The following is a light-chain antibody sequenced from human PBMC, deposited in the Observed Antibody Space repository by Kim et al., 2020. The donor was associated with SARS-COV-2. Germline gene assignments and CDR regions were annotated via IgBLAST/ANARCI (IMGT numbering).Light chain of an antibody. Sequence: EIVMTQSPVTLSVSPGERATLSCRASQSVRSNLAWYQKKLGQAPRLLIYGASTRAAGITARFSGSGSGTEFTLTNSSLQSEDVAIYYYHQYNDRPQTFGQGKRLEIK. CDR1: QSVRSN. CDR3: HQYNDRPQT. V-gene: IGKV3-15*01. CDR2: GAS. J-gene: IGKJ5*01.